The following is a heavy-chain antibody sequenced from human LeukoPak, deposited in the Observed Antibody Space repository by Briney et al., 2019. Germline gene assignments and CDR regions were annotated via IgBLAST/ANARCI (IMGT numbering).Heavy chain of an antibody. V-gene: IGHV1-46*01. CDR3: ARVTAMVTMDYYYYMDV. CDR2: INPSGGRI. CDR1: GYTFTSYY. D-gene: IGHD5-18*01. J-gene: IGHJ6*03. Sequence: ASVKVSCKASGYTFTSYYMHWVRQAPGQGLEWMGIINPSGGRITYAQKFQGRVTMTRDMSTSTVYMELSSLRSEDTAVYYCARVTAMVTMDYYYYMDVWGKGTTVTVSS.